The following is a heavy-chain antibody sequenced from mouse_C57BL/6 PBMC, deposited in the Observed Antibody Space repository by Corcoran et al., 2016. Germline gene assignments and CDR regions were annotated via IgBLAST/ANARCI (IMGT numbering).Heavy chain of an antibody. CDR3: ARSSTMVTTEGNYYDY. Sequence: QVQLQQSGAELMKPGASVKLSCKATGYTFTGYWIEWVKQRPGHGLEWIGEILPGSGSTNYNEKFKGKATFTADTSSNTAYMQLSSLTTEDSAIYYCARSSTMVTTEGNYYDYWGQGTTLTVSS. J-gene: IGHJ2*01. V-gene: IGHV1-9*01. CDR1: GYTFTGYW. D-gene: IGHD2-2*01. CDR2: ILPGSGST.